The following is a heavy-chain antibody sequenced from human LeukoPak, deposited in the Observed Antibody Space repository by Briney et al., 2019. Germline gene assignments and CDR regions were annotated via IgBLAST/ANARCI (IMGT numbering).Heavy chain of an antibody. D-gene: IGHD3-10*01. CDR1: GGSISSGNYY. J-gene: IGHJ4*02. CDR2: IYTSGST. Sequence: SETLSLTCTVSGGSISSGNYYWNWIRQPAGKGLEWIGRIYTSGSTNFNPSLKSRVTISVDTSKNQFSLKLSSVTAADTAVYYCARHHAYYYGSGSYFDYWGQGTLVTVSS. CDR3: ARHHAYYYGSGSYFDY. V-gene: IGHV4-61*02.